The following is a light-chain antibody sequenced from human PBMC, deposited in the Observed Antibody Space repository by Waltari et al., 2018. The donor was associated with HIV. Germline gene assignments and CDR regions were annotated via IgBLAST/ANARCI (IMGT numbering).Light chain of an antibody. Sequence: DIQMTQSPSTLSASVGDRVTISCRASQSISAWLAWYQQRPGKAPKLLISKASRLESGVPSRFSGSGSGTEFTLTISSLQPDDFATYYCQHYNYYPVTFGQGTKLDIK. CDR2: KAS. CDR3: QHYNYYPVT. CDR1: QSISAW. V-gene: IGKV1-5*03. J-gene: IGKJ2*01.